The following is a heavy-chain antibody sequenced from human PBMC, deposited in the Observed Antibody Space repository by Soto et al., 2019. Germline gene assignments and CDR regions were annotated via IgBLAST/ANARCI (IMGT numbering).Heavy chain of an antibody. V-gene: IGHV3-23*01. J-gene: IGHJ4*02. CDR2: ISDDGGRT. Sequence: EVQLLESGGGLVQPGGSLRLSCAASGFTFSNYAMSWVRQAPGRGLEWVSAISDDGGRTYYAGSVRGRFTISRDNAKSTVYLQMNSLRADDTAVYYCVRDFMTMAGIQWGQGTLVTVSS. D-gene: IGHD6-19*01. CDR1: GFTFSNYA. CDR3: VRDFMTMAGIQ.